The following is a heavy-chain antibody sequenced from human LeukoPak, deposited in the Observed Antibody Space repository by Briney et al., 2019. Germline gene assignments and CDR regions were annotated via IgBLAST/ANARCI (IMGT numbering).Heavy chain of an antibody. Sequence: PSETLSLTCTVSGGSISSSSYYWGWIRQPPGKGLEWIGRIYSSGSTYYNPSLKSRVTISVDTSKNQFSLKLSSVTAAFSAVYYCARGILMSYYYGSGSSFFDYWGQGTLVTVSS. J-gene: IGHJ4*02. CDR3: ARGILMSYYYGSGSSFFDY. CDR2: IYSSGST. CDR1: GGSISSSSYY. D-gene: IGHD3-10*01. V-gene: IGHV4-39*01.